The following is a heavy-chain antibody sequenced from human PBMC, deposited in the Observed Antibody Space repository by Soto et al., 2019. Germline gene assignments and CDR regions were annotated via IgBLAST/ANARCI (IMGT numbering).Heavy chain of an antibody. CDR1: GGTFSSYA. Sequence: GASVKVSCKACGGTFSSYAISWVRQAPGQGLEWMGGIIPIFGTANYAQKFKGRVTITADESTSTAYMELSSLRSEDTAVYYCARNTYYDCWSGYYPQAYGMDVWGQGTTVTVSS. J-gene: IGHJ6*02. D-gene: IGHD3-3*01. CDR2: IIPIFGTA. CDR3: ARNTYYDCWSGYYPQAYGMDV. V-gene: IGHV1-69*13.